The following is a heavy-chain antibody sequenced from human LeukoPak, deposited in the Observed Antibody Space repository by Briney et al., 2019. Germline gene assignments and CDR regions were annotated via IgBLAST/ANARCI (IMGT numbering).Heavy chain of an antibody. CDR3: ARELMGGYPRFDY. CDR2: IYSGRST. D-gene: IGHD2-8*01. J-gene: IGHJ4*02. V-gene: IGHV3-53*01. CDR1: GFTVSSNY. Sequence: PGGSLRLSCAASGFTVSSNYMTWVRQAPGKGLEWVSIIYSGRSTYYADSVKGRFTISRDNAKSSLYLQMNSLRIEDTALYYCARELMGGYPRFDYWGQGTLVTVSS.